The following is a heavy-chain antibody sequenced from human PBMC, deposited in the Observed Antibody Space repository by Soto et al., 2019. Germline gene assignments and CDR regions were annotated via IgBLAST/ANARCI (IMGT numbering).Heavy chain of an antibody. D-gene: IGHD4-17*01. J-gene: IGHJ4*02. V-gene: IGHV1-69*13. CDR2: IIPIFGTA. Sequence: SSVKVSCKASGGTFSSYAISWVRQAPGQGLEWMGGIIPIFGTANYAQKFQGRVTITADESTSTAYMELSSLRSEDTAVYYCARDSYGTVTGDYWGRGNLGTVSS. CDR3: ARDSYGTVTGDY. CDR1: GGTFSSYA.